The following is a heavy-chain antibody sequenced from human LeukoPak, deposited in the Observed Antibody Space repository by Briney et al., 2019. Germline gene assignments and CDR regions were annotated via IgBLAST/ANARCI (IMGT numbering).Heavy chain of an antibody. D-gene: IGHD3-3*01. Sequence: ASVKVSCKASGYTFTSYGISWVRQAPGQGLEWMGWISAYNGNTNYAQKLQGRVTMTTDTSTSTAYMELRSLRSDDTAVYYCARDPWYYDFWSGYVGFDYWGQGTLVTVTS. CDR2: ISAYNGNT. V-gene: IGHV1-18*01. CDR1: GYTFTSYG. J-gene: IGHJ4*02. CDR3: ARDPWYYDFWSGYVGFDY.